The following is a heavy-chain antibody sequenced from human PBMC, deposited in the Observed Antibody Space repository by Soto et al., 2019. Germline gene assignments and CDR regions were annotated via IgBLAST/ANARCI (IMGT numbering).Heavy chain of an antibody. J-gene: IGHJ4*02. CDR3: ARDFGDSSGYYYCYFDY. CDR1: GYTFTGYY. D-gene: IGHD3-22*01. V-gene: IGHV1-2*04. CDR2: INPNSGGT. Sequence: ASVKVSCKASGYTFTGYYMHWVRQAPGQGLEWMGWINPNSGGTNYAQKFQGWVTMTRETSISTAYMEVSRLRSDDTAVYYCARDFGDSSGYYYCYFDYWGQGTLVTVSS.